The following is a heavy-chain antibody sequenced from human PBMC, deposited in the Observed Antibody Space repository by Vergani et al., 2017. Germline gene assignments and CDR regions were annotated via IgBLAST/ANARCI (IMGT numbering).Heavy chain of an antibody. D-gene: IGHD6-19*01. CDR3: ARDIAVAGTYYYGMDV. CDR1: GGTFSSYA. CDR2: IIPIFGTA. V-gene: IGHV1-69*15. J-gene: IGHJ6*02. Sequence: VSCKASGGTFSSYAISWVRQAPGQGLEWMGRIIPIFGTANYAQKFQGRVTITADESTSTAYMELSSLRSEDTAVYYCARDIAVAGTYYYGMDVWGQGTTVTVSS.